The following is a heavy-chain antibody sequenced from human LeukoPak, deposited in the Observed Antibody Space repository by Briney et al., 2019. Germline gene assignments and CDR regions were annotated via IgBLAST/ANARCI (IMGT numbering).Heavy chain of an antibody. Sequence: SETLSLTCTVSGSSISSHSWGWVRQPPGKGLEWIGYDSNNGNINYNPALKSRVTISVDTSKRQFSLKLRSVTAADTAVYYCARDNWGSLDHWGQGTLVTVSS. CDR1: GSSISSHS. D-gene: IGHD7-27*01. V-gene: IGHV4-59*11. CDR2: DSNNGNI. J-gene: IGHJ4*02. CDR3: ARDNWGSLDH.